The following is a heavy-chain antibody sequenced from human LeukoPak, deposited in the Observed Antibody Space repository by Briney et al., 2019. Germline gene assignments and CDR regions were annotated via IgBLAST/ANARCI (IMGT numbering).Heavy chain of an antibody. CDR3: ARHTDSSSWYRYYYYYMDV. D-gene: IGHD6-13*01. V-gene: IGHV4-4*07. CDR1: GGSISSYY. J-gene: IGHJ6*03. CDR2: IYTSGST. Sequence: PSETLSLTCTVSGGSISSYYWSWIRQPAGKGLEWIGRIYTSGSTNYNPSLKSRVTISVDTSKNQFSLKLSSVTAADTAVYYCARHTDSSSWYRYYYYYMDVWGKGTTVTVSS.